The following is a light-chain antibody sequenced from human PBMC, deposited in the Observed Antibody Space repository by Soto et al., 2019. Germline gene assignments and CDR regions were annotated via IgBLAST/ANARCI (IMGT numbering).Light chain of an antibody. J-gene: IGLJ1*01. Sequence: QSVLTQPPSVSGAPGQRVTISCTGSSSNIGAGYDVHWYQQLPGTAPKLLIYGNSNRPSGVPDRFSGSKSGTSASLAITGLQAEYEADYYCQSYDSSLSVHYVFGTGTKLTVL. V-gene: IGLV1-40*01. CDR2: GNS. CDR3: QSYDSSLSVHYV. CDR1: SSNIGAGYD.